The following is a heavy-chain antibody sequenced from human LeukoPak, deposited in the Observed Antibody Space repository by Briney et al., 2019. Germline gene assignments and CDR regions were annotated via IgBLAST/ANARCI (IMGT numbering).Heavy chain of an antibody. CDR1: GYTFTRYY. D-gene: IGHD3-3*01. CDR2: VNPSGGST. J-gene: IGHJ4*02. CDR3: ARGSYDFWSGDPVGPDY. V-gene: IGHV1-46*01. Sequence: GASVKVSCKASGYTFTRYYMHWVRQAPGQGLEWMGIVNPSGGSTTYAQKFQGRVTMTRDTSTSTVYMELSSLRSEDTAVYCCARGSYDFWSGDPVGPDYWGQGTLVTVSS.